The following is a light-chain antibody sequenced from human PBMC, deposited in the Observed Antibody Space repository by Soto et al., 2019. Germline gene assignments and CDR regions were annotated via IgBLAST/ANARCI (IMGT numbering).Light chain of an antibody. CDR2: EVN. CDR3: CSYVGGPNWV. V-gene: IGLV2-23*02. J-gene: IGLJ3*02. CDR1: SSDVGSYDG. Sequence: QSALTQPASVSGSPGQSIAISCTGTSSDVGSYDGVSWYQQHPGKAPTLMIYEVNQPPSGVANRFSCSKSGNTASLTIAGLPAEDEDDYYGCSYVGGPNWVFGGGTKLTVL.